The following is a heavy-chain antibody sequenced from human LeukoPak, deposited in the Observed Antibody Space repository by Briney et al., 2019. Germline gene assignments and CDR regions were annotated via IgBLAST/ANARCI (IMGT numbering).Heavy chain of an antibody. Sequence: ASVKVSCKASGYTFTGYYMHWVRQAPGQGLEWMGWINPNSGGTNYAQKFQGRVTMTRDTSISTAYMELSRLRSDDTAVYYCASGVLVVPAALPHDAFDIWGQGTMVTVSS. J-gene: IGHJ3*02. V-gene: IGHV1-2*02. CDR3: ASGVLVVPAALPHDAFDI. CDR2: INPNSGGT. CDR1: GYTFTGYY. D-gene: IGHD2-2*01.